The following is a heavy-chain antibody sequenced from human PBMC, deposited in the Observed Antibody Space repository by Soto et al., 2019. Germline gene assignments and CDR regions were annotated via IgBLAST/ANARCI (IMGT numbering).Heavy chain of an antibody. CDR1: GGSISSGGYY. Sequence: PSETLSLTCTVSGGSISSGGYYWSWIRQHPGKGLEWIGFIYYSGRTYSKPSLKNQIKKSVDKSKNQFTLNMNSVTAAETDEYYCARLFWAPRYFDYWGQGTLVTVSS. CDR2: IYYSGRT. V-gene: IGHV4-31*01. D-gene: IGHD3-16*01. CDR3: ARLFWAPRYFDY. J-gene: IGHJ4*02.